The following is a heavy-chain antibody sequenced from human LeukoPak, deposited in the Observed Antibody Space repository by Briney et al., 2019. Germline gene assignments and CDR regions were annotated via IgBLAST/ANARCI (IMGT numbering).Heavy chain of an antibody. CDR2: IIPIFGTA. Sequence: GASVKVSCKASGGTFSSYAISWVRQAPGQGLEWMGGIIPIFGTANYAQKFQGRVTITADESTSTAYMELSSLRSEDTAVYYCARDRSSTCGDCYPYYYYGMDVWGQGTTVTVSS. CDR1: GGTFSSYA. J-gene: IGHJ6*02. CDR3: ARDRSSTCGDCYPYYYYGMDV. D-gene: IGHD2-21*02. V-gene: IGHV1-69*01.